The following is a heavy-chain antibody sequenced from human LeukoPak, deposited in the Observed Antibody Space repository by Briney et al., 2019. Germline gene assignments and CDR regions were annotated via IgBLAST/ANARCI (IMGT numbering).Heavy chain of an antibody. J-gene: IGHJ3*02. V-gene: IGHV1-8*01. CDR1: GYTFTSYD. CDR2: MNPNSGNT. Sequence: ASVKVSCKASGYTFTSYDINWVRQATGQGLEWMGWMNPNSGNTGYAQKFQGRVTMTRNTSISTAYMELSSLRSEDTAVYYCARDDSSGYEAFGAFDIWGQGTMVTVSS. D-gene: IGHD3-22*01. CDR3: ARDDSSGYEAFGAFDI.